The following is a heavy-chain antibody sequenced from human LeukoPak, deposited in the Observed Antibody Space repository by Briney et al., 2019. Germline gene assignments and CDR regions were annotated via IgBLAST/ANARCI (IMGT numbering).Heavy chain of an antibody. Sequence: GGSLRLSCAASGLTFSSYWMSWVRQAPGKGLEWVANIKQDGSEKYYVDSVKGRFTISRDNAKNSLYLQMNSLRAEDTAVYYCARDDMFGEFYDYGGQGTLVTVSS. CDR3: ARDDMFGEFYDY. J-gene: IGHJ4*02. V-gene: IGHV3-7*01. CDR1: GLTFSSYW. D-gene: IGHD3-10*02. CDR2: IKQDGSEK.